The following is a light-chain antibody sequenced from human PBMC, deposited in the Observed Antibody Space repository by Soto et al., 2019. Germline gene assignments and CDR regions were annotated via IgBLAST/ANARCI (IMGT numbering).Light chain of an antibody. Sequence: DIQLTQSPSFLSASVGDRVTITCRASQGISSYLAWYQQKPGKAPKLLIYAASTLQSGVPSRFSGSGSGTEFTLTISSLQPEDFETYYCQQLNSYPSITFGQGTRLEIK. CDR3: QQLNSYPSIT. CDR2: AAS. CDR1: QGISSY. J-gene: IGKJ5*01. V-gene: IGKV1-9*01.